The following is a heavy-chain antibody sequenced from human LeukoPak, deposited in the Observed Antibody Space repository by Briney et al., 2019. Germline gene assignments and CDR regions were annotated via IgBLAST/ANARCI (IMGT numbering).Heavy chain of an antibody. V-gene: IGHV3-23*01. Sequence: GGSLRLSCAASGFTFSSYAMSWVRQAPGKELEWVSCISGSGGSTYYADSVKGRFTISRDNSKNTLYLQMDSLRAEDTAVYYCAKCSGGSCYSAQDYWGQGTLVTVSS. CDR2: ISGSGGST. J-gene: IGHJ4*02. CDR1: GFTFSSYA. CDR3: AKCSGGSCYSAQDY. D-gene: IGHD2-15*01.